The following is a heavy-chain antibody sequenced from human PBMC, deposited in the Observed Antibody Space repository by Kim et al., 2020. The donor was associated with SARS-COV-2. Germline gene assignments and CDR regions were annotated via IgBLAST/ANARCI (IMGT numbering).Heavy chain of an antibody. CDR3: ARAYSSGWAYFDY. V-gene: IGHV3-11*04. D-gene: IGHD6-19*01. J-gene: IGHJ4*02. Sequence: AESVNGRYTNSQDNAKNSLYLQMNSLRAEDTAVYYCARAYSSGWAYFDYWGQGTLVTVSS.